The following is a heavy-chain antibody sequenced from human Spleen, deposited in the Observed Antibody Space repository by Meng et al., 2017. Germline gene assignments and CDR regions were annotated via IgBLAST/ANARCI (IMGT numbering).Heavy chain of an antibody. J-gene: IGHJ4*02. CDR1: GYTFTTYA. D-gene: IGHD3-10*01. CDR2: INPHSGGT. V-gene: IGHV1-2*02. Sequence: ASVKVSCKASGYTFTTYAINWVRQAPGQGLEWMGWINPHSGGTNYAQKCQGRVTMTGDTSISTAHMELGRLRSDDTDVYYCARAQSNYYGSGPDWGQGTLVTVSS. CDR3: ARAQSNYYGSGPD.